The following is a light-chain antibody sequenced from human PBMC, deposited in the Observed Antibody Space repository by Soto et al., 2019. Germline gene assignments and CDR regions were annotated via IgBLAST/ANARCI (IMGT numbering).Light chain of an antibody. V-gene: IGKV3-15*01. Sequence: EMDITHDPATLTRSRVETAALSCRASQAINSNLAWYQQRPGQAPRLLIYGASTRATGVPARFSGSGSGTEFTLTISSLQSQDFEVYCCQQYNIWPITFGQGTRLEIK. CDR2: GAS. CDR3: QQYNIWPIT. CDR1: QAINSN. J-gene: IGKJ5*01.